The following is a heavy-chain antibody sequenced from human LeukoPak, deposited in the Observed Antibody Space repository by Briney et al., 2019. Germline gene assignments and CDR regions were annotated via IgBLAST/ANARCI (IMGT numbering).Heavy chain of an antibody. CDR3: ARDNSVEDTAWWFDP. D-gene: IGHD4-23*01. CDR1: GYTFTNYY. V-gene: IGHV1-46*01. J-gene: IGHJ5*02. CDR2: INPSGGST. Sequence: GASVQVSCKASGYTFTNYYMHWVRQAPGQGLEWMGIINPSGGSTSYAQKFQGRVTMTRDMSTSTDYMELSSLRSEDTAVYYCARDNSVEDTAWWFDPWGQGTLVTVSS.